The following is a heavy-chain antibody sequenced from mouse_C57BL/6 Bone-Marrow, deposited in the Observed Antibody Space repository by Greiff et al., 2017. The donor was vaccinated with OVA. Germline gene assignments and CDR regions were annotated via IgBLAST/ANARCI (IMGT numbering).Heavy chain of an antibody. CDR2: ISSGSSTI. CDR3: ARETTGAMDY. D-gene: IGHD1-1*01. V-gene: IGHV5-17*01. CDR1: GFTFSDYG. Sequence: DVQLVESGGGLVKPGGSLKLSCAASGFTFSDYGMHWVRQAPEKGLEWVAYISSGSSTIYYADTVKGRFTISRDNAKNTLFLQMTSLRSEDTAMYYCARETTGAMDYWGQGTSVTVSS. J-gene: IGHJ4*01.